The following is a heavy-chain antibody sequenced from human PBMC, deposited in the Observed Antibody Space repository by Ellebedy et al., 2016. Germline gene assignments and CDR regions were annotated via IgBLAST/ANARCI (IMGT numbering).Heavy chain of an antibody. D-gene: IGHD2/OR15-2a*01. CDR2: IRSEAYGGTT. CDR3: SRGSI. V-gene: IGHV3-49*03. Sequence: GGSLRLSCTGSGFTFADYAMNWFRQAPGKGLEWVGLIRSEAYGGTTEYAASVKDRFSISRDDSKSIAFLQMNSLKTEDTAVYYCSRGSIWGQGTLVTVSS. CDR1: GFTFADYA. J-gene: IGHJ4*02.